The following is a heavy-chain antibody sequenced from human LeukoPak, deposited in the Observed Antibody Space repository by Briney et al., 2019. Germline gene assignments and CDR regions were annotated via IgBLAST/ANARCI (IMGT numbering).Heavy chain of an antibody. J-gene: IGHJ5*02. D-gene: IGHD5-12*01. CDR3: AGGHNSGLWT. CDR2: ISYDGSNN. Sequence: GGSLRLSCAASGFTFSSYGMHWVRQAPGRGLEWVAFISYDGSNNYYADSVKGRFTISRDNSKNTLYLQMNSLRTEDTAVFYCAGGHNSGLWTWGQGTLVTVSS. CDR1: GFTFSSYG. V-gene: IGHV3-30*03.